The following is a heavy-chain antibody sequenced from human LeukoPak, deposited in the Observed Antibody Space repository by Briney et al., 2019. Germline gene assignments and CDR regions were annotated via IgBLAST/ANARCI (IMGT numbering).Heavy chain of an antibody. V-gene: IGHV3-48*03. CDR3: TTLGYHLDS. Sequence: PGGSLRLSCAASGFDFGAYEMNWVRQAPGKGLEWVAYFAGSDTTTYYADSAKGRFIISRDSARNSLYLQMNSLRAEDTALYYCTTLGYHLDSWGQGTLVTVSS. CDR2: FAGSDTTT. D-gene: IGHD3-22*01. CDR1: GFDFGAYE. J-gene: IGHJ4*02.